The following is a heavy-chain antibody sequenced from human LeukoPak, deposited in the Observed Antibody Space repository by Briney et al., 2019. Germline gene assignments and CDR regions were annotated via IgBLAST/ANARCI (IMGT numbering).Heavy chain of an antibody. V-gene: IGHV4-39*07. D-gene: IGHD6-19*01. J-gene: IGHJ3*02. CDR2: IYYSGST. CDR1: GVSISSSSYY. Sequence: SETLSLTCTVSGVSISSSSYYWGWIRQPPGKGLEWIGSIYYSGSTNYNPSLKSRVTISVDTSKNQFSLKLSSVTAADTAVYYCARGIGSGWYRDAFDIWGQGTMVTVSS. CDR3: ARGIGSGWYRDAFDI.